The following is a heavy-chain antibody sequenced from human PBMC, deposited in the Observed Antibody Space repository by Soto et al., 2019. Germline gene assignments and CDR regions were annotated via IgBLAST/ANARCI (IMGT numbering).Heavy chain of an antibody. V-gene: IGHV3-74*01. D-gene: IGHD1-26*01. CDR2: VKGDGSVI. CDR3: VKTISAGYRAEYLQH. J-gene: IGHJ1*01. CDR1: GFTFNNYF. Sequence: GGSLRLSCAASGFTFNNYFIHWVRQAPGRGLVWVSRVKGDGSVINYADSVKDRFTISRDNSKNTVYLQMSSLRLEDTAVYYCVKTISAGYRAEYLQHWGQGTLVTVSS.